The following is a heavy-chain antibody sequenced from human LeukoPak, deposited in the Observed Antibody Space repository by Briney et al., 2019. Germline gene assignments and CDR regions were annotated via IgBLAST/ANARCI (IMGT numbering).Heavy chain of an antibody. CDR1: GGSISSGGYY. CDR3: ASIEGPHSLRGYDQYYYYGMDV. CDR2: IYYSGST. Sequence: PSETLSLTCTVSGGSISSGGYYWSWIRQHPGKGLEWIGYIYYSGSTYYNPSLKSRVTISVDTSKNQFSLKLSSVTAADTAVYYCASIEGPHSLRGYDQYYYYGMDVWGQGTTVTVSS. D-gene: IGHD5-12*01. V-gene: IGHV4-31*03. J-gene: IGHJ6*02.